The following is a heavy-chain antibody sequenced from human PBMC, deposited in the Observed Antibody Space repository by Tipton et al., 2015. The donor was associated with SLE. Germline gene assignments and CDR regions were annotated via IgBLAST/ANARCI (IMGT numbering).Heavy chain of an antibody. D-gene: IGHD3-10*01. Sequence: SLRLSCAASGFTFSSYEMNWVRQAPGKGLEWISYISSSGTPIYYADSVEGRFTIPRDNAKNSLYLQMNSLRAEDTAVYYCARAGTYYYYYYYMDVWGKGTTVTVSS. CDR2: ISSSGTPI. CDR1: GFTFSSYE. J-gene: IGHJ6*03. CDR3: ARAGTYYYYYYYMDV. V-gene: IGHV3-48*03.